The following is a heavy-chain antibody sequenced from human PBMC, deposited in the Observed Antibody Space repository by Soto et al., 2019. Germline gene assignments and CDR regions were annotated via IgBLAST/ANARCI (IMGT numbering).Heavy chain of an antibody. CDR2: ISYDGSNK. J-gene: IGHJ4*02. D-gene: IGHD2-15*01. CDR3: ARDSGYCSGGSCYHYFDY. CDR1: GFTFSSYA. Sequence: QVQLVESGGGVVQPGRSLRLSCAASGFTFSSYAMHWVRQAPGKGLEWVAVISYDGSNKYYADSVKGRFTISRDNSKNTLYLQRNSLRAEDTAVYYGARDSGYCSGGSCYHYFDYWGQGTLVTVSS. V-gene: IGHV3-30-3*01.